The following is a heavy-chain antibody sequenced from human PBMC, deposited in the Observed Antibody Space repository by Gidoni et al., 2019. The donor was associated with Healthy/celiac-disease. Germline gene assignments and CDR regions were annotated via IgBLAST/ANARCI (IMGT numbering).Heavy chain of an antibody. D-gene: IGHD6-13*01. V-gene: IGHV3-30*18. CDR2: ISYDGSNK. CDR1: GFTFSSYG. Sequence: QVELVESGGGVVQPGRSLRLSCEASGFTFSSYGMHWVRQAPGKGLEWVAVISYDGSNKYSADSVKGRFTISRDNSKNTLYLQMNSLRPEDTAVYYCAKDGPFAAVPRDGYYYYGMDVWGQGTTLTVSS. CDR3: AKDGPFAAVPRDGYYYYGMDV. J-gene: IGHJ6*02.